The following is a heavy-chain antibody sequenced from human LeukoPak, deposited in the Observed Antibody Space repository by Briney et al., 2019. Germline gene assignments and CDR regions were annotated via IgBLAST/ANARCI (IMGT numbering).Heavy chain of an antibody. CDR3: ARDSHAYFDAFDI. J-gene: IGHJ3*02. CDR1: GGSFSGYY. CDR2: INHSGST. Sequence: SETLSLTCAVYGGSFSGYYWSWIRQPPGKGLEWIGEINHSGSTNYNPSLKSRVTISVDTSKNQFSLKLSSVTAADTAVYFCARDSHAYFDAFDIWGQGTMVTVSS. V-gene: IGHV4-34*01. D-gene: IGHD2/OR15-2a*01.